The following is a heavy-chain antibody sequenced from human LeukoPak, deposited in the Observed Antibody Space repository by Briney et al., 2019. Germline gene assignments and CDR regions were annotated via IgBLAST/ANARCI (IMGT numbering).Heavy chain of an antibody. D-gene: IGHD3-16*01. Sequence: PGGSLRLSCAGSGFTFSRSWMTWVRQAPGKGLEWVASINQDGSVKHYMDSVKGRFTISRDNAENSLHLQMHSLRAEDTAVYYCAKLLGDVTTFDCWGQGTLVTVSS. CDR2: INQDGSVK. CDR3: AKLLGDVTTFDC. J-gene: IGHJ4*02. V-gene: IGHV3-7*01. CDR1: GFTFSRSW.